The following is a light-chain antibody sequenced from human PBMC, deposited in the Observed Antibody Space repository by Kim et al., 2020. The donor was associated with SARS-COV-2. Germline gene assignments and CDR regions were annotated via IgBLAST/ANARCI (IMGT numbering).Light chain of an antibody. CDR1: KGLGNW. Sequence: SGSIGDTVTINGRASKGLGNWWAWFQQKPGRAPRVLIYKASNLETGVPSRFSGSGSETDFTLTIRNLQPEDIATYYCQQYNSFPYTFGQGTKLEI. J-gene: IGKJ2*01. CDR3: QQYNSFPYT. CDR2: KAS. V-gene: IGKV1-5*03.